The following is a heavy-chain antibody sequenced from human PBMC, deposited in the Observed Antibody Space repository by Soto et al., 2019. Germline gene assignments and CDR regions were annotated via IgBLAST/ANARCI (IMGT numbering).Heavy chain of an antibody. CDR3: ARTSDVDTAMVPYYGMDV. CDR1: GGTFSSYA. Sequence: QVQLVQSGAEVKKPGSSVKVSCKASGGTFSSYAISWVRQAPGQGLEWMGGIIPIFGTANYAEKFQGRVTITADDSTSTAYMELSSLRSEDTAVYYCARTSDVDTAMVPYYGMDVWGQGTTVTVSS. V-gene: IGHV1-69*01. D-gene: IGHD5-18*01. J-gene: IGHJ6*02. CDR2: IIPIFGTA.